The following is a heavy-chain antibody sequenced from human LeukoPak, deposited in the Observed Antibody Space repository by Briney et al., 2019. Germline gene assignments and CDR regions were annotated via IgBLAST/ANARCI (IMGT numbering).Heavy chain of an antibody. CDR2: IYYSGYT. J-gene: IGHJ4*02. CDR3: ARREKSRDGYNYNY. V-gene: IGHV4-59*12. CDR1: RGSISSYY. Sequence: PSETLSLTCTVSRGSISSYYWSWIRQPPGKGLEWIGYIYYSGYTNYNPSLKSRVTISVDTSKNQFSLKLSSVTAADTAVYYCARREKSRDGYNYNYWGQGTLVTVSS. D-gene: IGHD5-24*01.